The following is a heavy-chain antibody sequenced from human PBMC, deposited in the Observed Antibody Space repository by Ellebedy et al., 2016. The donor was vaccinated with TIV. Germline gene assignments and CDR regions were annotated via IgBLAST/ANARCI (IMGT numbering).Heavy chain of an antibody. CDR2: ISSSSSYI. D-gene: IGHD4-11*01. CDR1: GFTFSSYS. CDR3: ARGDYSKWGLETGRYYYGMDV. Sequence: GESLKISXAASGFTFSSYSMNWVRQAPGKGLEWVSSISSSSSYIYYADSVKGRFTISRDNAKNSLYLQMNSLRAEDTAVYYCARGDYSKWGLETGRYYYGMDVWGQGTTVTVSS. V-gene: IGHV3-21*01. J-gene: IGHJ6*02.